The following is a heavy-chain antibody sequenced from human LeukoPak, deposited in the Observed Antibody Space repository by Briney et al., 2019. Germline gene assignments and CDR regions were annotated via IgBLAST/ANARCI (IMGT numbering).Heavy chain of an antibody. CDR2: IRYDGSNK. CDR3: AKDPNDYGDYLAFDI. CDR1: GFTFSRYG. Sequence: GGSLRLSCAASGFTFSRYGMHWVRQAPGKGLEWVAFIRYDGSNKYYADSVKGRFTISRDNSKNTLYLQMNSLRAEDTAVYYCAKDPNDYGDYLAFDIWGQGTMVTVSS. J-gene: IGHJ3*02. D-gene: IGHD4-17*01. V-gene: IGHV3-30*02.